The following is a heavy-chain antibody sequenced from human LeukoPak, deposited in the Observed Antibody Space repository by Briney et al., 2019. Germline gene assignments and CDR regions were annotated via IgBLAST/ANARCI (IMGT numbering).Heavy chain of an antibody. D-gene: IGHD3-22*01. CDR2: IYYSGST. J-gene: IGHJ5*02. V-gene: IGHV4-30-4*01. Sequence: SETLSLTCTVSGGSITSDDYYWSWIRQPPGEGLEWIGYIYYSGSTYYNPSLKSRVTISVETSKNQFSLKLSSVTAADTAVYYCARVGDYYDSAWGQGTLVTVSS. CDR3: ARVGDYYDSA. CDR1: GGSITSDDYY.